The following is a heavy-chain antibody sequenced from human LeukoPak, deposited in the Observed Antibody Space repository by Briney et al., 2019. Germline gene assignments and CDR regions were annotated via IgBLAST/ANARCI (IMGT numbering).Heavy chain of an antibody. J-gene: IGHJ6*04. CDR3: ARVAPSSRQTFYHSGMDV. CDR2: ISAYNGNT. Sequence: ASVKVYCKSSGYIFTNYGISWVRQAPGQGLEWMGWISAYNGNTYYAQRVQGRFTMTTNTSTSTAYMELRSLRSDDTAVYYCARVAPSSRQTFYHSGMDVWGKGTTVTVSS. CDR1: GYIFTNYG. V-gene: IGHV1-18*04.